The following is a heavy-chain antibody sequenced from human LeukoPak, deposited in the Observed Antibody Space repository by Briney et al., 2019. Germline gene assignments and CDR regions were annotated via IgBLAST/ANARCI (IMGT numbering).Heavy chain of an antibody. D-gene: IGHD3-10*01. CDR3: ARHFYGSGTYYHFDY. CDR2: ISPYNDNT. J-gene: IGHJ4*02. Sequence: GASVKVSCKASGYTFTSYDINWVRQAPGQGPEWMGWISPYNDNTNYAQKLQGRATLTTDTSTSTAYMELRSLRSDDTAVYYCARHFYGSGTYYHFDYWGQGTLVTVSS. V-gene: IGHV1-18*01. CDR1: GYTFTSYD.